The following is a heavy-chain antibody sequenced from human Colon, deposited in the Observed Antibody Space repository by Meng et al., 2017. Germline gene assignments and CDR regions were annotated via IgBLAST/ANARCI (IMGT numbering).Heavy chain of an antibody. J-gene: IGHJ5*02. CDR2: IDHFGIS. CDR3: ATGLRHGDWFDP. CDR1: GVSFSGFY. V-gene: IGHV4-34*02. D-gene: IGHD4-17*01. Sequence: QVQIQQGGAGLLKPSETLSLTCAVSGVSFSGFYWSWIRQPPGKGLEWIGEIDHFGISNYNSSLKGRLTMSVDTSKKQISLTLTSVTAADTAVYYCATGLRHGDWFDPWGPGTLVTVSS.